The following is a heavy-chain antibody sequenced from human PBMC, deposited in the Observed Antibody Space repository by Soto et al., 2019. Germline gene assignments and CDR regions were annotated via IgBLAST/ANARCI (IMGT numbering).Heavy chain of an antibody. D-gene: IGHD4-17*01. J-gene: IGHJ4*02. CDR1: GYTFTSYD. V-gene: IGHV1-8*01. Sequence: GASVKVSCKASGYTFTSYDINWVRQATGQGLEWMGWMNPNSGNTVYAQKFQGRVTISRNTSITTAYMELSSLRSEDTAVYYCARGNGLTGGYWGQGTLVTVSS. CDR2: MNPNSGNT. CDR3: ARGNGLTGGY.